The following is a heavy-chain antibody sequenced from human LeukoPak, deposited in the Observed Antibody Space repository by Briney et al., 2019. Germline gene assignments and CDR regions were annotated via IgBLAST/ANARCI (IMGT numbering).Heavy chain of an antibody. D-gene: IGHD3-10*01. Sequence: GASLRLSYAASGFTFSDYYMSWIRQAPGKGLEWGSYISSSGSTIYYADSVKGRFTISRDNAKNSLYLQMNSLRAEDTAVYYCARDYYGSGSYTRFDPWGQGTLVTVSS. J-gene: IGHJ5*02. CDR1: GFTFSDYY. V-gene: IGHV3-11*04. CDR3: ARDYYGSGSYTRFDP. CDR2: ISSSGSTI.